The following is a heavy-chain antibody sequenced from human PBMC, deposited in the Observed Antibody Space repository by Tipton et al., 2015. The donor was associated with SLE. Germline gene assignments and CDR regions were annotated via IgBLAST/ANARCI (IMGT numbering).Heavy chain of an antibody. CDR2: IYTSGST. Sequence: TLSLTCTVSGGSISSGSYYWSWIRQPAGKGLEWIGYIYTSGSTDYNPSLKSRVTISVHTSKNQFSLKLSSVTATDTAVYYCAREGGVGALDYWGQGTLVTVSS. CDR1: GGSISSGSYY. V-gene: IGHV4-61*09. CDR3: AREGGVGALDY. D-gene: IGHD1-26*01. J-gene: IGHJ4*02.